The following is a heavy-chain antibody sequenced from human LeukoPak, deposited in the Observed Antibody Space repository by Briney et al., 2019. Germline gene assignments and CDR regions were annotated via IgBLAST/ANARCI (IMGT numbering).Heavy chain of an antibody. CDR2: ISGSGGST. CDR3: ASWMIVVVITNAFDI. V-gene: IGHV3-23*01. J-gene: IGHJ3*02. D-gene: IGHD3-22*01. CDR1: GFTFSSYG. Sequence: GGSLRLSCAASGFTFSSYGMSWVRQAPGKGLEWVPAISGSGGSTYYADSVKGRFTISRDNSKNTLYLQMNSLRAEDTAVYYCASWMIVVVITNAFDIWGQGTMVTVSS.